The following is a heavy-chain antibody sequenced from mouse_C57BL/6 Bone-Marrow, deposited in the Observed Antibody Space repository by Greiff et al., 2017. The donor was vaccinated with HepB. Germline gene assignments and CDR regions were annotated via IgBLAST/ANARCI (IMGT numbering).Heavy chain of an antibody. V-gene: IGHV3-6*01. D-gene: IGHD1-1*01. CDR2: ISYDGSN. CDR1: GYSITSGYY. CDR3: ARGATVVATRRPWFAY. Sequence: EVQRVESGPGLVKPSQSLSLTCSVTGYSITSGYYWNWIRQFPGNKLEWMGYISYDGSNNYNPSLKNRISITRDTSKNQFFLKLNSVTTEDTATYYCARGATVVATRRPWFAYWGQGTLVTVSA. J-gene: IGHJ3*01.